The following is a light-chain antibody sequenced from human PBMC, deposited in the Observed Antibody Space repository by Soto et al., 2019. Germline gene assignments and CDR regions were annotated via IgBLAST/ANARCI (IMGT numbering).Light chain of an antibody. J-gene: IGKJ1*01. CDR3: LQHNNYPRV. CDR1: QGIGKD. CDR2: AAS. Sequence: DIQMTQSPSSLSASIGDRVTITCRASQGIGKDLGWYQQKPGVAPRRLIYAASSLQSGVPSRFSGSGSGTEFTLTINSLQPDDFATYYCLQHNNYPRVFGQGTKVEVK. V-gene: IGKV1-17*01.